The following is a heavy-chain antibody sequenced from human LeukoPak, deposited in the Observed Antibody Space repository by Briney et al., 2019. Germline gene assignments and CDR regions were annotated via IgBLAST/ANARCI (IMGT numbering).Heavy chain of an antibody. CDR2: ISYDGSNK. V-gene: IGHV3-30*03. CDR3: ARDRDSSGYDYFDY. CDR1: GLAFSEYG. J-gene: IGHJ4*02. Sequence: PGGSLRLSCTASGLAFSEYGMHWVRQAPGKGLEWVAVISYDGSNKYHLDSVKGRFTISRDNSKNTLYLQMNSLRAEDTAVYYCARDRDSSGYDYFDYWGQGTLVTVSS. D-gene: IGHD3-22*01.